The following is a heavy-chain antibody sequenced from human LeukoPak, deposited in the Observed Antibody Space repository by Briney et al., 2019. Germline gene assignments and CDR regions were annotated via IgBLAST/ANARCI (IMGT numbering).Heavy chain of an antibody. V-gene: IGHV1-69*04. D-gene: IGHD4-17*01. CDR3: ARALNYGDLREDY. Sequence: SVKVSCKASGYTFTGYYMHWVRQAPGQGLEWMGRIIPILGIANYAQKFQGRVTITADKSTSTAYMELSSLRSEDTAVYYCARALNYGDLREDYWGQGTLVTVSS. CDR1: GYTFTGYY. J-gene: IGHJ4*02. CDR2: IIPILGIA.